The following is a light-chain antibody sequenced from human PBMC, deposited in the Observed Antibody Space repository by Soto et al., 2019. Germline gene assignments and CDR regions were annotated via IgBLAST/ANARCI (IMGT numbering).Light chain of an antibody. CDR3: QQYNNWPPIT. CDR2: GAS. J-gene: IGKJ5*01. V-gene: IGKV3-15*01. CDR1: QSVSSN. Sequence: IVMTHSAATLSVSAGERATLSCRASQSVSSNLAWYQQKPGQAPRLLIYGASTRATGIPARFSGSGSATEFTLTISSLQSEDFAVYYCQQYNNWPPITFGQGTRLEIK.